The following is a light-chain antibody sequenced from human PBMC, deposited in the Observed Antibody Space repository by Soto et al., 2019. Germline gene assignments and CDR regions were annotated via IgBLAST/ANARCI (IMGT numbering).Light chain of an antibody. J-gene: IGLJ1*01. V-gene: IGLV2-14*01. Sequence: QSVLTQPPSASGSPGQSVTISCTGANSDVVSYNFVSWYQQHPGKAPKLMIYDVSNRPSGVSNRFSGSKSGNTASLTISGLQAEDEADYYCSSYTSSSTPPYVFGTGTKVTVL. CDR3: SSYTSSSTPPYV. CDR1: NSDVVSYNF. CDR2: DVS.